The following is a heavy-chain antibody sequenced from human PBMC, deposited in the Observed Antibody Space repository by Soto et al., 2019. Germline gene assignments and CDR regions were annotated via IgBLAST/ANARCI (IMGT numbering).Heavy chain of an antibody. V-gene: IGHV4-4*07. CDR3: ARGGEFYVLDV. D-gene: IGHD3-16*01. Sequence: PSETLSLTCTVSGGSISGYYWTWIRQPAGKGLEWIGRKHTSGTTNYNPSLKSRVTMSIDTSTNPFSLNLSSVTAADTAVYYCARGGEFYVLDVWGQGTTVTVSS. CDR2: KHTSGTT. J-gene: IGHJ6*02. CDR1: GGSISGYY.